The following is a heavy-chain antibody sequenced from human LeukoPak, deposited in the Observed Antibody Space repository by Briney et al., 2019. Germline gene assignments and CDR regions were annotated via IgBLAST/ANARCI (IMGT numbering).Heavy chain of an antibody. V-gene: IGHV3-23*01. CDR3: AKGGSALGWGGAVDY. J-gene: IGHJ4*02. Sequence: GGSLRLSCAASGFTFSNYAMSWVRQAPGKGLGWVSAISSSGGDTYCADSVMGRFTISRDNSKNTLYLQMNSLRAEDTAVYYCAKGGSALGWGGAVDYWGQGTLVTVSS. D-gene: IGHD1-26*01. CDR1: GFTFSNYA. CDR2: ISSSGGDT.